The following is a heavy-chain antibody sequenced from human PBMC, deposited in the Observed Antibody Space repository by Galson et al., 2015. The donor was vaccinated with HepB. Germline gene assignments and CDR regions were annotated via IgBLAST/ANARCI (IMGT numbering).Heavy chain of an antibody. CDR3: ARRISLVRGIITKPDYYYGMDV. CDR2: INQDESSK. J-gene: IGHJ6*02. D-gene: IGHD3-10*01. V-gene: IGHV3-7*03. Sequence: SLRLSCAASGFTFSSYWMNWVRQAPGKGLEWVAHINQDESSKYYVDSVKGRFTISRDNAKDSVYLLLDSLRAEDTAVYYCARRISLVRGIITKPDYYYGMDVWGQGTTVTVAS. CDR1: GFTFSSYW.